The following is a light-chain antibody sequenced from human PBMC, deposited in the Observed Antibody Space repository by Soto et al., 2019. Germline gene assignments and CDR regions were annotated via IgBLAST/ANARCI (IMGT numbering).Light chain of an antibody. CDR2: GAS. CDR3: QQYESSRT. J-gene: IGKJ1*01. V-gene: IGKV3-20*01. Sequence: EIVLTQSPGTLSLSPGERATLSCRASQSVSSRFLAWYQQKPGQAPKVLIYGASTRATGIPDRFSGSGSGTDFTLTISRLEPEGFSVYYCQQYESSRTFGQGTNVEMK. CDR1: QSVSSRF.